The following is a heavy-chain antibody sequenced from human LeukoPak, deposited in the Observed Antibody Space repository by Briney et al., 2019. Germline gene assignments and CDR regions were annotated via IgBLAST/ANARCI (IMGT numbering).Heavy chain of an antibody. V-gene: IGHV1-2*02. CDR3: ARDGNFDY. Sequence: ASVKVSCKASGYTFTGYYMHWVRQAPGQGLQWMGWINPISGGTDYAQKFQGRVTMTRDTSISTAYMELSSLRSDDTAVYYCARDGNFDYWGQGTLVIVSS. CDR2: INPISGGT. J-gene: IGHJ4*02. D-gene: IGHD1-1*01. CDR1: GYTFTGYY.